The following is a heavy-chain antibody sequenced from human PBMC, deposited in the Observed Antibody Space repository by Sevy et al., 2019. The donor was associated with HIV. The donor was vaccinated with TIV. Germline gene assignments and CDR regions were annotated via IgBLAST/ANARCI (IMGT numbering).Heavy chain of an antibody. CDR3: ARGSTDFWSGYLDYYYGMDV. CDR2: ISSSSYI. D-gene: IGHD3-3*01. J-gene: IGHJ6*02. V-gene: IGHV3-21*01. Sequence: GGSLRLSCAASGFTFSSYSMNWVRQAPGKGLEWVSSISSSSYIYYADSVKGRFTISRDNAKNSLYLQMNSLRAEDTAVYYCARGSTDFWSGYLDYYYGMDVWGQGTTVTVSS. CDR1: GFTFSSYS.